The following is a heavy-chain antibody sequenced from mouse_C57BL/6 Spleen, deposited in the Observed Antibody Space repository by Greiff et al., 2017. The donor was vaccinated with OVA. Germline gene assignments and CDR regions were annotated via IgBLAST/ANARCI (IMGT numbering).Heavy chain of an antibody. J-gene: IGHJ2*01. CDR2: FYPGSGSI. Sequence: QVQLKESGAELVKPGASVKLSCKASGYTFTEYTIHWVKQRSGQGLEWIGWFYPGSGSIKYNEKFKDKATLTADKSSSTVYMELSRLTSEDSAVYFCARHEEGAGPNYVFFFDYWGQGTTLTVSS. CDR1: GYTFTEYT. D-gene: IGHD2-1*01. V-gene: IGHV1-62-2*01. CDR3: ARHEEGAGPNYVFFFDY.